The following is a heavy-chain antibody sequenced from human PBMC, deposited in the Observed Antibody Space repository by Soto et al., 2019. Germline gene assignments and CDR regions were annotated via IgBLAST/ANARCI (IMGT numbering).Heavy chain of an antibody. Sequence: KHPGASVKVSCKASGYTFTGYYMHWLRQAPGQGLEWMGWINPNGCGSFFAQTSPAGVFTPTPHAASPAYMELSSLRSDDTAVYYCARDLSGITMVRASHGMDVWGQGTTVTVSS. D-gene: IGHD3-10*01. CDR3: ARDLSGITMVRASHGMDV. J-gene: IGHJ6*02. CDR2: INPNGCGS. V-gene: IGHV1-2*02. CDR1: GYTFTGYY.